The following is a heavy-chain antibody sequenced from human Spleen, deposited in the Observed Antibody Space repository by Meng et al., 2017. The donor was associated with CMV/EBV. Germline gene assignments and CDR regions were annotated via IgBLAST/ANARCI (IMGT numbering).Heavy chain of an antibody. CDR2: MYHSGSS. J-gene: IGHJ4*02. Sequence: SETLSLTCTVSGYSISSDYYWGRVRQPPGKGLEWIGRMYHSGSSYYNPSLERRVIISLDTSENQFSLRLRSVTAADTAVYYCARGRDQHPVPVPAVGIYVYGGQGTLVTVSS. CDR1: GYSISSDYY. V-gene: IGHV4-38-2*02. CDR3: ARGRDQHPVPVPAVGIYVY. D-gene: IGHD2-2*01.